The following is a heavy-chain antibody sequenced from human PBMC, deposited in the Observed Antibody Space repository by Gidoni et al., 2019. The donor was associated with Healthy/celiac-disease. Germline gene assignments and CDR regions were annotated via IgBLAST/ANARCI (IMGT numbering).Heavy chain of an antibody. CDR1: GSTFSSYA. CDR3: AKDARGSGSYPY. CDR2: ISGSGGST. D-gene: IGHD3-10*01. V-gene: IGHV3-23*01. J-gene: IGHJ4*02. Sequence: EVQLLESGGGLVQPGGSLRVSWAAPGSTFSSYAMRWVRQAPGKGLEWVAAISGSGGSTYYADSVNGRFTISRDNSKTTLYLQMNSLRAEDTAGYYCAKDARGSGSYPYWGQGTLVTVSS.